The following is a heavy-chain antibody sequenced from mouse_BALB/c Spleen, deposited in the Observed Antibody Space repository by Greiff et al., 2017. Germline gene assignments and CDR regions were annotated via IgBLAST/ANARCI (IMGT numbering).Heavy chain of an antibody. CDR2: ISSGSSTI. CDR1: GFTFSSFG. D-gene: IGHD1-2*01. CDR3: ARNSLLRLRYAMDY. J-gene: IGHJ4*01. Sequence: EVQLVESGGGLVQPGGSRKLSCAASGFTFSSFGMHWVRQAPEKGLEWVAYISSGSSTIYYADTVKGRFTISRDNPKNTLFLQMTSLRSEDTAMYYCARNSLLRLRYAMDYWGQGTSVTVSS. V-gene: IGHV5-17*02.